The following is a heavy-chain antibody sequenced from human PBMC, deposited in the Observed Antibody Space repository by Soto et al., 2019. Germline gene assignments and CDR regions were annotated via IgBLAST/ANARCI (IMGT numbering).Heavy chain of an antibody. CDR3: ARDIWEPEIYYYGSGSPKPTGFDP. CDR2: IIPILGIA. Sequence: GASVKVSCKASGGTFSSYTISWVRQAPGQGLEWMGRIIPILGIANYAQKFQGRVTITADKSTSTAYMELSSLRSEDTAVYYCARDIWEPEIYYYGSGSPKPTGFDPWGQGTLVTVSS. V-gene: IGHV1-69*04. CDR1: GGTFSSYT. J-gene: IGHJ5*02. D-gene: IGHD3-10*01.